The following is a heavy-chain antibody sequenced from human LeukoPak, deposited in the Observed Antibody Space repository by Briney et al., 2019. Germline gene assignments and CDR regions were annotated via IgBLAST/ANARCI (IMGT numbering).Heavy chain of an antibody. Sequence: GGSLRLSCAASGFTFSSYAMSWVRQAPGKGLEWVAAISGSGGSTYYADSVKGRFTISRDNFKNTLYLQMNSLRAEDTAVYYCAKEVIVGVSFDYWGQGTLVTVSS. CDR2: ISGSGGST. V-gene: IGHV3-23*01. J-gene: IGHJ4*02. D-gene: IGHD1-26*01. CDR1: GFTFSSYA. CDR3: AKEVIVGVSFDY.